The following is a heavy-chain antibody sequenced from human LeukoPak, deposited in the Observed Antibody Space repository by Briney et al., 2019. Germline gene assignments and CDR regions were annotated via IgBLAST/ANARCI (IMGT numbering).Heavy chain of an antibody. J-gene: IGHJ4*02. D-gene: IGHD6-13*01. CDR2: VSKDGSDK. CDR1: GFTFSSYS. CDR3: ARDATAVGTLDY. V-gene: IGHV3-30*03. Sequence: GGSLRLSCAASGFTFSSYSMNWARQAPGKGLEWVAVVSKDGSDKYYAESVKGRFSISRDNSENTLYLQMNSLRGEDTAVYYCARDATAVGTLDYWGQGTRVTVSS.